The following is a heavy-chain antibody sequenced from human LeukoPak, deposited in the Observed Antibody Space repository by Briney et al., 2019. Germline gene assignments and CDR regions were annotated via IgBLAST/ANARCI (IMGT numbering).Heavy chain of an antibody. Sequence: ASVKVSCKASGYTFTGYYMHWVRQAPGQGLEWMGRINPNSGGTNYAQKFQGRVAMTRDTSISTAYMELSRLRSDDTAVYYCARYYCSSTSCYLGNWFDPWGQGTLVTVSS. V-gene: IGHV1-2*06. CDR2: INPNSGGT. CDR3: ARYYCSSTSCYLGNWFDP. CDR1: GYTFTGYY. D-gene: IGHD2-2*01. J-gene: IGHJ5*02.